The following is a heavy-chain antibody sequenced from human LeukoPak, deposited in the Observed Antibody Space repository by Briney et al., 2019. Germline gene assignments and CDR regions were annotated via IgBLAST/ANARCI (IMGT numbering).Heavy chain of an antibody. J-gene: IGHJ4*02. V-gene: IGHV5-51*01. CDR1: GYSFTSYW. CDR3: AKSYSYGYDYFDY. Sequence: GESLKISCKGSGYSFTSYWIGWVRQMPGKGLECMGIIYPGDSDTRYSPSFQGQVTISADKSISTAYLQWSSLKASDTAMYYCAKSYSYGYDYFDYWGQGTLVTVSS. D-gene: IGHD5-18*01. CDR2: IYPGDSDT.